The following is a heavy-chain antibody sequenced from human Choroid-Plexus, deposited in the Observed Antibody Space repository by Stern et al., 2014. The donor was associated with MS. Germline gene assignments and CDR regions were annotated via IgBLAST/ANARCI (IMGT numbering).Heavy chain of an antibody. CDR2: INPNTGGE. D-gene: IGHD3-3*01. V-gene: IGHV1-2*02. Sequence: VQLVESGAEVKKPGASVKVSCTTSGYIFTGYYIHWVRQAPGQGLEWMALINPNTGGEKYAQEFQGRVSRSRDPSISKAYVEHSSLTSDDTAVYYCARDQRGITIFGVVTDYYYLGMDVWGQGTTVTVSS. CDR1: GYIFTGYY. J-gene: IGHJ6*02. CDR3: ARDQRGITIFGVVTDYYYLGMDV.